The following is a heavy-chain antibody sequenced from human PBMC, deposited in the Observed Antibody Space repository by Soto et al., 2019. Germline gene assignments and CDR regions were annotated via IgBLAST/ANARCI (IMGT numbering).Heavy chain of an antibody. D-gene: IGHD1-7*01. Sequence: HLVGSLRLSCAASGFTFSSYGMHWVRQAPGKGLEWVAVISYDGSNKYYADSVKGRFTISRDNSKNTLYLQMNSLRAEDTAVYYCAKPVIRMKLELPEFDYWGQGTLVTVSS. CDR1: GFTFSSYG. CDR2: ISYDGSNK. V-gene: IGHV3-30*18. CDR3: AKPVIRMKLELPEFDY. J-gene: IGHJ4*02.